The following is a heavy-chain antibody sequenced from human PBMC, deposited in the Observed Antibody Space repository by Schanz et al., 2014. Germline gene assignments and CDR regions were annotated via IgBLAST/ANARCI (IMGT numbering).Heavy chain of an antibody. Sequence: EVQLLESGGGLVQPGGSLRLSCAASGFTFSSYAMSWVRQAPGKGLEWVSSISRSSSSIYYADSVKGRFTISRDNAKNSLYLQMHSLRAEDTAVYYCARDGDFDYWGQGTLVTVSS. CDR3: ARDGDFDY. J-gene: IGHJ4*02. V-gene: IGHV3-21*01. CDR2: ISRSSSSI. CDR1: GFTFSSYA.